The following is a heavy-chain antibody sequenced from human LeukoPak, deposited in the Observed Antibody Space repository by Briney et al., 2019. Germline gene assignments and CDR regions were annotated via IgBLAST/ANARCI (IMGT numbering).Heavy chain of an antibody. Sequence: ASVKVSCKASGGTFSSYAISWVRQAPGQGLEWMGIINPSGGSTSYAQKFQGRVTMTRDTSTSTVYMELSSLRSEDTAVYYCARVAIVGATWVSDYWGQGTLVTVSS. CDR2: INPSGGST. CDR1: GGTFSSYA. V-gene: IGHV1-46*03. J-gene: IGHJ4*02. CDR3: ARVAIVGATWVSDY. D-gene: IGHD1-26*01.